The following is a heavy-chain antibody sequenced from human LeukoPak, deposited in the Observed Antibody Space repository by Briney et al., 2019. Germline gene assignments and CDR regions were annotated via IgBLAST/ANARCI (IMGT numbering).Heavy chain of an antibody. Sequence: RGAPRLSCAEPGFTFTRDWMSWVRQAPGKGLEWVASIKQDGSERYYVDSAKGRFTISRDNAKNTMYLQMNSLRAEDTAVYYCARARRDILTCYNWIDPWGQGTLVTVSS. CDR1: GFTFTRDW. V-gene: IGHV3-7*04. J-gene: IGHJ5*02. D-gene: IGHD3-9*01. CDR2: IKQDGSER. CDR3: ARARRDILTCYNWIDP.